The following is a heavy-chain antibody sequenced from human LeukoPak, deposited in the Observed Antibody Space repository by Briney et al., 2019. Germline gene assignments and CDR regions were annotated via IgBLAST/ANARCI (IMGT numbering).Heavy chain of an antibody. CDR2: IRYDGSNK. CDR3: AKIYCSGGSCYSGAFDI. V-gene: IGHV3-30*02. Sequence: GGSLRLSCAASGFTFSSYGVHWVRQAPGKGLEWVAFIRYDGSNKYYADSVKGRFTISRDNSKNTLYLQMNSLRAEDTAVYYCAKIYCSGGSCYSGAFDIWGQGTMVTVSS. J-gene: IGHJ3*02. D-gene: IGHD2-15*01. CDR1: GFTFSSYG.